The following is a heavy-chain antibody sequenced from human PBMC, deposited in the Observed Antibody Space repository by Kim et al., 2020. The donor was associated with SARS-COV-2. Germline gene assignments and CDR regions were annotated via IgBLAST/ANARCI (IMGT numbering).Heavy chain of an antibody. Sequence: GGSLRLSCAASGFIVNTHSLSWVRQAPGKGLEWISMIHTDGTTYYADSVMGRFTISRYTSKNTLYLHMNSLRAEDTAVYSCRRGHWGDSTSWGQGTRITVSS. V-gene: IGHV3-53*01. CDR2: IHTDGTT. CDR1: GFIVNTHS. D-gene: IGHD2-21*02. J-gene: IGHJ4*02. CDR3: RRGHWGDSTS.